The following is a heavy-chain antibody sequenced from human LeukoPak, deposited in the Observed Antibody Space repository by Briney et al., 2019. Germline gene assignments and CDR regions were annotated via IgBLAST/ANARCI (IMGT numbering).Heavy chain of an antibody. CDR3: AKATVVTIFGVVTHADY. Sequence: GGSLRLSCAASGFSFNSYGMHWVRQAPGKGLEWVAFIRFDGTTKDYADSVKGRFTISRENSKNTLYLQMNSLRAEDTAVYYCAKATVVTIFGVVTHADYWGQGTLVTVSS. J-gene: IGHJ4*02. V-gene: IGHV3-30*02. D-gene: IGHD3-3*01. CDR1: GFSFNSYG. CDR2: IRFDGTTK.